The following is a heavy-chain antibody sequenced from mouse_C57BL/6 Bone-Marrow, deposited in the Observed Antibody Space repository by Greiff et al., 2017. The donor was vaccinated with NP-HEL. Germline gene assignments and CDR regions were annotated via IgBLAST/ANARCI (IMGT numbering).Heavy chain of an antibody. J-gene: IGHJ1*03. CDR2: IDPEDGET. D-gene: IGHD6-1*01. Sequence: EVNVVESGAELVKPGASVKLSCTASGFNIKDYYMHWVKQRTEQGLEWIGRIDPEDGETKYVPKFQGKATITADTSSNTAYLQLSSLTSEDTAVYYCARQSRYFDVWGTGTTVTVSS. V-gene: IGHV14-2*01. CDR3: ARQSRYFDV. CDR1: GFNIKDYY.